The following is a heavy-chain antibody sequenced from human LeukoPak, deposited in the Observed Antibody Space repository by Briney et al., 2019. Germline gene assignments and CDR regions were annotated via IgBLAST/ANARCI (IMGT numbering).Heavy chain of an antibody. V-gene: IGHV3-23*01. CDR2: ISGSGGST. CDR1: GFTFSNYA. Sequence: GSLRLSCVASGFTFSNYAVNWVRQAPGKGLEWVSAISGSGGSTYYADSVKGRFTISRDNSKNTLYLQMNSLRAEDTAVYYCAKGHQLRYFDWLSPDYYYGMDVWGQGTTVTVSS. CDR3: AKGHQLRYFDWLSPDYYYGMDV. D-gene: IGHD3-9*01. J-gene: IGHJ6*02.